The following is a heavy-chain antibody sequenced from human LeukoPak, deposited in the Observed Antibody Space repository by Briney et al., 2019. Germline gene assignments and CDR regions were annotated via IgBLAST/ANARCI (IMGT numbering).Heavy chain of an antibody. CDR1: GFTFSSYA. V-gene: IGHV3-23*01. J-gene: IGHJ6*04. Sequence: PGGSLRLSCAASGFTFSSYAMSWVRQAPGKGLEWVSAISGSGGDTYYADSVKGRFSISRDNSKNTLSLQMNSLRAEDTAVYYCAKSRADFWSSSDVWGKGTTVIVSS. CDR3: AKSRADFWSSSDV. D-gene: IGHD3-3*01. CDR2: ISGSGGDT.